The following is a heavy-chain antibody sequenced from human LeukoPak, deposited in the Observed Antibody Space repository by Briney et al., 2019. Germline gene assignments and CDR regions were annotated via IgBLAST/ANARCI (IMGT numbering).Heavy chain of an antibody. CDR1: GFTFSSYS. CDR2: ISSTDSYI. J-gene: IGHJ4*02. D-gene: IGHD6-19*01. Sequence: GGSLRLSCAASGFTFSSYSMNWVRQTPGKGLEWVSSISSTDSYIYYADSVKGRFTISRDNAKSSLYLQVNSLRAEDTAVYFCARESVAGISFDYWGQGTLVTVSS. CDR3: ARESVAGISFDY. V-gene: IGHV3-21*01.